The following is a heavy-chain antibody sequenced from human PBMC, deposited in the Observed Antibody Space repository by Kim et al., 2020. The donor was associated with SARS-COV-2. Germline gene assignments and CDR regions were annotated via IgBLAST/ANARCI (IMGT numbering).Heavy chain of an antibody. D-gene: IGHD2-2*01. J-gene: IGHJ4*02. Sequence: GGSLRLSCAASGFTFGDYAMHWVRQAPGKGLEWVSGISWNSGSIGYADSVKGRFTISRDNAKNSLYLQMNSLRAEDTALYYCAKSMAGRVVPAATYFDYWGQGTLVTVSS. CDR3: AKSMAGRVVPAATYFDY. CDR1: GFTFGDYA. CDR2: ISWNSGSI. V-gene: IGHV3-9*01.